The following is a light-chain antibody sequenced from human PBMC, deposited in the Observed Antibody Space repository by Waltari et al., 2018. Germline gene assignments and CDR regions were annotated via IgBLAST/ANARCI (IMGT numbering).Light chain of an antibody. CDR2: EVS. Sequence: VMTQSPLSLSVTPGESASISCRSSASLLHHNVYTYLHWYLQKPGRSPQLLIYEVSNRFSGVPDRFSGSGSGTDFTLKISRVEAEDVGLYYCMQSIQFPLTFGGGTKVEIK. CDR1: ASLLHHNVYTY. J-gene: IGKJ4*01. CDR3: MQSIQFPLT. V-gene: IGKV2D-29*02.